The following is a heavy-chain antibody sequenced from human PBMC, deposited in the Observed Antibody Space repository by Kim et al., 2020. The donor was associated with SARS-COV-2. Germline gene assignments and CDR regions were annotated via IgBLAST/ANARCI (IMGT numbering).Heavy chain of an antibody. CDR1: GYTFSSYC. Sequence: ASVKVSCKASGYTFSSYCMHWVRQAPGQGLEWMGIINPSGGSTSYAQKFQGRVTMTRDTSTSTVYMELSSLRSEDTAVYYFARQTGDPRKYSSTHLGYYGMDVWGQGTMVTVSS. CDR3: ARQTGDPRKYSSTHLGYYGMDV. CDR2: INPSGGST. V-gene: IGHV1-46*01. J-gene: IGHJ6*02. D-gene: IGHD6-13*01.